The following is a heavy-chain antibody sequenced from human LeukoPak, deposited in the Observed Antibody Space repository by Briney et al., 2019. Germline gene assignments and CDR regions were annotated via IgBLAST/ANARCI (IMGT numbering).Heavy chain of an antibody. Sequence: GASVKVSCKASGYTFPGYYMHWVRQAPGQGLEWMGWISPNSGGTNYAQKFQGRVTMTRDTSISTAYMELSRLRSDDTAVYYCARDPVSHYYESSGYQNQDYWGQGTLVTVSS. CDR3: ARDPVSHYYESSGYQNQDY. CDR1: GYTFPGYY. D-gene: IGHD3-22*01. CDR2: ISPNSGGT. V-gene: IGHV1-2*02. J-gene: IGHJ4*02.